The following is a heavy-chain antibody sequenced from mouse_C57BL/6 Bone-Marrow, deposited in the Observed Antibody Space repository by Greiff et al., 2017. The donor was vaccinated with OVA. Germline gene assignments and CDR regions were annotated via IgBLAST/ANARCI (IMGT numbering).Heavy chain of an antibody. V-gene: IGHV2-5*01. CDR3: AKKTHAVDY. CDR2: ICRGGST. CDR1: GSSLTSYG. Sequence: QVQLKESGPGLVQPSQSLSITCTVSGSSLTSYGVHWVRQSPGKGLEWLGGICRGGSTDYNAAFMSRLSSNKDNSKNQVFFKMNRLQADDTAIYYCAKKTHAVDYWGQGTSVTVSS. J-gene: IGHJ4*01.